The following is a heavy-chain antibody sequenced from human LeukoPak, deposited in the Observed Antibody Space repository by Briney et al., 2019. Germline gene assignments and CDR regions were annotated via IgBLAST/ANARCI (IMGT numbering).Heavy chain of an antibody. V-gene: IGHV4-34*01. CDR3: AGSSGWADY. J-gene: IGHJ4*02. Sequence: SETLSLTCAVYGGSFSGYYWSWIRQPPGKGLEWIGEINHSGSTNYNPSLKSRVTISVDTSKNQFSLKLSSVTAADTAVYYCAGSSGWADYWGQGTLVIVSS. CDR1: GGSFSGYY. D-gene: IGHD6-19*01. CDR2: INHSGST.